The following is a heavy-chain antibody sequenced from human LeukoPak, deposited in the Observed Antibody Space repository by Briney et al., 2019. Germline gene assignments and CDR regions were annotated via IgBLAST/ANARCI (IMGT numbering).Heavy chain of an antibody. CDR2: IYYSGST. CDR1: GGSISSYY. J-gene: IGHJ4*02. D-gene: IGHD3-22*01. CDR3: ARSGVVDLDY. Sequence: TSETLSLTCTVSGGSISSYYWSWIRQPPGKGLEWIGYIYYSGSTNYNPSLKSRVTISVETSKNQFSLKLSSVTAADTAVYYCARSGVVDLDYWGQGTLVTASS. V-gene: IGHV4-59*08.